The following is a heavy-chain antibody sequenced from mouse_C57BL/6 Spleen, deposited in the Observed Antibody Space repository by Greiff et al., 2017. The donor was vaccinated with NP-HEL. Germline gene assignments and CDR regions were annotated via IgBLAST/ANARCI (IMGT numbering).Heavy chain of an antibody. V-gene: IGHV1-85*01. Sequence: QVQLQQSGPELVKPGASVKLSCKASGYTFTSYDINWVKQRPGQGLEWIGWIYPRDGSTKYNEKFKGKATLTVDTSSSTAYMELHSLTSEDSAVYFCARNWDSPWFAYWGQGTLVTVSA. CDR1: GYTFTSYD. J-gene: IGHJ3*01. CDR3: ARNWDSPWFAY. D-gene: IGHD4-1*01. CDR2: IYPRDGST.